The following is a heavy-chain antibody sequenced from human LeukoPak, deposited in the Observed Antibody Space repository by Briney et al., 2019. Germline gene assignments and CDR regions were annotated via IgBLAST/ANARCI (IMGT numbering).Heavy chain of an antibody. CDR3: ARGTALNSYYFDY. D-gene: IGHD2-21*02. CDR2: IWYDGSNK. V-gene: IGHV3-33*01. CDR1: GFTFSSYG. Sequence: PGRSLRLSCAASGFTFSSYGMHWVRQAPGKGLEWVAVIWYDGSNKCYADSVKGRFTISRDNSKNTLYLQMKSLRAEDTAVYYCARGTALNSYYFDYWGQGTLVTVSS. J-gene: IGHJ4*02.